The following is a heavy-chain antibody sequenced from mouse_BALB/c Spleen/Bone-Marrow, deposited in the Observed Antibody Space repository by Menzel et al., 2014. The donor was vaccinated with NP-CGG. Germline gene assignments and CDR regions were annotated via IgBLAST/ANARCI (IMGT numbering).Heavy chain of an antibody. V-gene: IGHV14-3*02. CDR3: ATMITDWYFDV. CDR2: IDPANGNT. D-gene: IGHD2-4*01. Sequence: EVKLVESGAELVKPGASVKLSCTASGFNIKDTYMHWVKQRPEQGLEWIGRIDPANGNTKYDPKFQGKATITADTSSNTAYLRLSSLTSEDTAVYYCATMITDWYFDVWGAGTTVTVSS. J-gene: IGHJ1*01. CDR1: GFNIKDTY.